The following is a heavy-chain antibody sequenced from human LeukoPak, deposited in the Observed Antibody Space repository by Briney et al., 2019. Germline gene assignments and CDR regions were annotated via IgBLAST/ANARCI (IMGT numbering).Heavy chain of an antibody. CDR2: ISGSGGST. D-gene: IGHD3-3*01. CDR1: GFTFSSYA. J-gene: IGHJ4*02. V-gene: IGHV3-23*01. Sequence: GGSLRLSCAASGFTFSSYAMSWVRQAPGKGLEWVSAISGSGGSTYYADSVKGRFTISRDNSKNTLYLQMNSLRAEDTAVYYCAKTDFWSGYFYYFDYWGQGTLVTVSS. CDR3: AKTDFWSGYFYYFDY.